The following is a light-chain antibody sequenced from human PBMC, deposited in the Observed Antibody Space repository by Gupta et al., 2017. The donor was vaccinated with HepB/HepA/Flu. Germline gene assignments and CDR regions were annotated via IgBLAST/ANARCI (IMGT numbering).Light chain of an antibody. V-gene: IGKV1-9*01. CDR1: QDINSY. CDR3: QQFNSYPIT. CDR2: SAS. J-gene: IGKJ5*01. Sequence: DIQLTQSPSFLSASLGDRVTITCRASQDINSYLIWYRQKPGKAPKLLIYSASTLQSGVPSRFSGSGSGTEFTLTISSVQPEDFATYYCQQFNSYPITFGQGTRLDIK.